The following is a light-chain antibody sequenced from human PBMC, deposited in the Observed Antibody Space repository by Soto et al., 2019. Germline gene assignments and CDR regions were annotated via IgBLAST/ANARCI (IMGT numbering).Light chain of an antibody. CDR2: WAS. CDR3: QQYYDVPPN. CDR1: QSILYSPNNKNY. Sequence: DIVMTQSPDSMAVSLGERATINCKSSQSILYSPNNKNYLAWYQQKPGQPPKLLIYWASTRESGVPDRFSGSRSGTDFTLTISSLQDEDVAVYYCQQYYDVPPNFGQGTKVEIK. J-gene: IGKJ1*01. V-gene: IGKV4-1*01.